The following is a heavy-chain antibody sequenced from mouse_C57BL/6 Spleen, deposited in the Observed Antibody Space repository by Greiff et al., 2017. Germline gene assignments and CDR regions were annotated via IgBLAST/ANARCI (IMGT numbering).Heavy chain of an antibody. D-gene: IGHD1-1*01. CDR1: GYTFTSYW. Sequence: QVQLKQPGAELVKPGASVKLSCKASGYTFTSYWMHWVKQRPGQGLEWIGMIHPNSGSTNYNEKFKSKATLTVDKSSSTAYMQLSSLTSEDSAVYYCSKRSYGSSLYYFDYWGQGTTLTVSS. CDR3: SKRSYGSSLYYFDY. CDR2: IHPNSGST. V-gene: IGHV1-64*01. J-gene: IGHJ2*01.